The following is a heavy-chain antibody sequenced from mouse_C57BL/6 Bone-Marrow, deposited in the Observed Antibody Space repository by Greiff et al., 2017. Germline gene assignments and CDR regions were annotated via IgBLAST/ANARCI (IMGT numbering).Heavy chain of an antibody. CDR2: IYPGDGDT. D-gene: IGHD1-1*01. J-gene: IGHJ2*01. CDR1: GFAFSGSW. CDR3: ARMACYDSSFDD. Sequence: VQLQQSGPELVKPGASVKISCTASGFAFSGSWMNWVKQRPGKGLEWIGRIYPGDGDTNYNGKFKGKATLTADKSSSTAYMQLSSLTSEDTAVYFCARMACYDSSFDDWGQGTTLTVS. V-gene: IGHV1-82*01.